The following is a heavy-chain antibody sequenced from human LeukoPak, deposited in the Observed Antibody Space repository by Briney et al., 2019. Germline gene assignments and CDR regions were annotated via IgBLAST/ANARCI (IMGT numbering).Heavy chain of an antibody. Sequence: PGGSLRLCCAGSGFSFSRYWMTWVRQAPGKGLEWVATIKEDGSEQYYVDSVKGRFTISRDNAKNSLYVQMNSLRAEDTAVYYCAKDLVGAFDYWGQGTLVTVSS. CDR1: GFSFSRYW. J-gene: IGHJ4*02. D-gene: IGHD1-26*01. CDR2: IKEDGSEQ. V-gene: IGHV3-7*01. CDR3: AKDLVGAFDY.